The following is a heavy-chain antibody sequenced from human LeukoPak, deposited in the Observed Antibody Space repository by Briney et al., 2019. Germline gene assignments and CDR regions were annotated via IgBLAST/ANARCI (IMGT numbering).Heavy chain of an antibody. CDR2: IKQDGSEK. CDR3: ARAPDEYGDY. D-gene: IGHD4-17*01. J-gene: IGHJ4*02. Sequence: GGSLRLSCAASGFTFDDYGMSWVRQAPGKGLEWVANIKQDGSEKYYVDSVKGRFTISRDNAKNSLYLQMNSLRAEDTAVYYCARAPDEYGDYWGQGTLVTVSS. CDR1: GFTFDDYG. V-gene: IGHV3-7*01.